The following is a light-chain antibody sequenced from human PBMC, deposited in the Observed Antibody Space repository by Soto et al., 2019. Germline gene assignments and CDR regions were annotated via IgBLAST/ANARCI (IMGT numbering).Light chain of an antibody. CDR3: SSRATSTTVV. CDR1: RSDVRGYNY. Sequence: QSALTQPASVSGSPGQSITISCTGTRSDVRGYNYVSWYQQHPGKAPKLMIYGVSYRPSGVSNRFSGSKSGNTASLTISGLQAEDEADYYCSSRATSTTVVFGGGTKLAVL. CDR2: GVS. V-gene: IGLV2-14*01. J-gene: IGLJ2*01.